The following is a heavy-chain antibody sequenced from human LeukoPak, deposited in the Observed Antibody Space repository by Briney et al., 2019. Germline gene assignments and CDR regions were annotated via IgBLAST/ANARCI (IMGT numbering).Heavy chain of an antibody. V-gene: IGHV3-33*01. CDR1: GFTFSSYG. D-gene: IGHD1-26*01. CDR2: IWYDGSDK. CDR3: ARGESWAFDY. J-gene: IGHJ4*02. Sequence: GRSLRLSCAASGFTFSSYGMHWVRQAPGKGLEWVAVIWYDGSDKYYADSVKGRFTISRDNSKNTLYLQMNSLRAEDTAVYYCARGESWAFDYWGQGTLVTVSS.